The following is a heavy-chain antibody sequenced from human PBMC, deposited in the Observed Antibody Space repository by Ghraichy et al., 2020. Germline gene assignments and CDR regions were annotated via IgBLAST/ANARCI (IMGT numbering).Heavy chain of an antibody. Sequence: GESLNISCAAFGFTFSSYWMHWVRQAPGKGLGWVSRINSDGSSTSYADSVKGRFTISRDNAKNTLYLQMNSLRAEDTAVYYCARDGYSRSWYGAFDIWGQGTMVTVSS. D-gene: IGHD6-13*01. J-gene: IGHJ3*02. CDR3: ARDGYSRSWYGAFDI. CDR1: GFTFSSYW. CDR2: INSDGSST. V-gene: IGHV3-74*01.